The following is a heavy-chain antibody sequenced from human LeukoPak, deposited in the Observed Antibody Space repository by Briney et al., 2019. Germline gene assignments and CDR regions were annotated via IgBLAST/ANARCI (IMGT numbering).Heavy chain of an antibody. CDR3: TGHYDILTGYYY. D-gene: IGHD3-9*01. J-gene: IGHJ4*02. V-gene: IGHV3-21*01. CDR1: GLSFTNYN. CDR2: ISTSSTYI. Sequence: GGSLRLSCAASGLSFTNYNINWVRQAPGKGLEWVSSISTSSTYIHYADSVKGRFTISRGNAKKSVFLQMESLRAEDTAVYYCTGHYDILTGYYYWGQGTLVTVSS.